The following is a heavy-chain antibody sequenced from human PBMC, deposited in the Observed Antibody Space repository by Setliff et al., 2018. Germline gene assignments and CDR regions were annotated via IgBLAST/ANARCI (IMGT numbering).Heavy chain of an antibody. CDR3: AREWGSNGWAFDI. D-gene: IGHD3-16*01. Sequence: PSETLSLTCTVSDASIGGSGYYWGWIRQPPGKGPEWIGNIHYSGSTHYNPSLKSRVTISVDTSKNQFSLKLSSVTAADTAVSYCAREWGSNGWAFDIWGQGTMVTVSS. J-gene: IGHJ3*02. CDR2: IHYSGST. CDR1: DASIGGSGYY. V-gene: IGHV4-39*07.